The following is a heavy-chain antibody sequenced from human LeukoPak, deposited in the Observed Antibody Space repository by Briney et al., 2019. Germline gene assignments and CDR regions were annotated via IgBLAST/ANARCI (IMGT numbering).Heavy chain of an antibody. Sequence: PSETLSLTCAVYGGSFSVYYWSWIRQPPGKGLEWIGEINHSGSTNYNPSLKSRVTISVDTSKNQFSLKLSSVTAADTAVYYCAREEYSSSLFDYWGQGTLVTVSS. V-gene: IGHV4-34*01. CDR2: INHSGST. D-gene: IGHD6-6*01. CDR1: GGSFSVYY. J-gene: IGHJ4*02. CDR3: AREEYSSSLFDY.